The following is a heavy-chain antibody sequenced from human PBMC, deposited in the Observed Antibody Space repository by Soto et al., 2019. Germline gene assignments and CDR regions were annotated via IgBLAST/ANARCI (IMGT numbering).Heavy chain of an antibody. Sequence: VPVNFSCNAAGYTFTTFYTHCARQAPGQGLEWMGIINPGGGSTGYAQKYQGRVTMTRDTSTSTVYMILSSLRSEYTVVYYCARGTTVSNIAALDYWGQGTLVTVSS. V-gene: IGHV1-46*01. D-gene: IGHD6-6*01. CDR1: GYTFTTFY. CDR3: ARGTTVSNIAALDY. J-gene: IGHJ4*02. CDR2: INPGGGST.